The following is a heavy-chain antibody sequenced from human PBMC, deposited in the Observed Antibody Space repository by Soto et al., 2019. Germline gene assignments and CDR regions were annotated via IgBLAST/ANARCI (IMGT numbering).Heavy chain of an antibody. Sequence: QVQLVQSGAEVKKPGASVKVSCKASGYTFTSYDINWVRLATGQGLEWMGWMNPNRGNPAYAQKFQGIVPRPMNTSISTAYMELSSLRSEDTALYYCARLKRDYAVAWGQGTLVTVSS. J-gene: IGHJ5*02. CDR3: ARLKRDYAVA. V-gene: IGHV1-8*01. CDR1: GYTFTSYD. D-gene: IGHD3-16*01. CDR2: MNPNRGNP.